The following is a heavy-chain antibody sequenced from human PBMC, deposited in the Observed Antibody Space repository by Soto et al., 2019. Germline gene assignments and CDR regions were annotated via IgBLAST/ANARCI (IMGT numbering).Heavy chain of an antibody. J-gene: IGHJ5*02. CDR3: ARVVYRSSWGGRFDP. CDR1: DFTLSRYW. CDR2: IDQDGGEK. Sequence: EVQLVESGGGLVQPGGSLRLSCAASDFTLSRYWMGWVRQAPGKGLEWVANIDQDGGEKYYVDSVKGRFTISRDNGNNSLYLEMNSLRGEDTAVYFCARVVYRSSWGGRFDPWGQGALVTVSS. D-gene: IGHD6-6*01. V-gene: IGHV3-7*05.